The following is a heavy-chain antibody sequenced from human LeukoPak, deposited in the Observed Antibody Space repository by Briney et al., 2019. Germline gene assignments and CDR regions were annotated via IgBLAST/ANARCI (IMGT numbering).Heavy chain of an antibody. Sequence: GGSLRLSCAASGFTVSDYSMSWVRQAPGKGLEWVSAISGSGSYTDYADSVKGRFTIYKDNSKNTLYMRMNSLRTEDTAIYYCAKRRYDSSGHFDSWGQGTLVTVSS. J-gene: IGHJ4*02. CDR3: AKRRYDSSGHFDS. V-gene: IGHV3-23*01. CDR2: ISGSGSYT. D-gene: IGHD3-22*01. CDR1: GFTVSDYS.